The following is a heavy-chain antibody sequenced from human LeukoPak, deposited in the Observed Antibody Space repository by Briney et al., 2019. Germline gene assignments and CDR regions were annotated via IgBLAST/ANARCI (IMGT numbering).Heavy chain of an antibody. CDR3: ARAVYQWYYDFWSGYSEHLDY. CDR1: GYTFTSYA. V-gene: IGHV7-4-1*02. CDR2: INTNTGNP. J-gene: IGHJ4*02. Sequence: ASVKVSCKASGYTFTSYAMNWVRQAPGQGLEWMGWINTNTGNPTYAQGFTGRFVFSLDTSVSTAYLQISSLKAEDTAVYYCARAVYQWYYDFWSGYSEHLDYWGQGTLVTVSS. D-gene: IGHD3-3*01.